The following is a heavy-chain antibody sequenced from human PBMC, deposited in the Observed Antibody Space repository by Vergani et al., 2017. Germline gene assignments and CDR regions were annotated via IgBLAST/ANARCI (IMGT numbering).Heavy chain of an antibody. CDR1: GGTFSSYA. CDR2: IIPIFGTA. Sequence: QVQLVQSGAEVKKPGSSVKVSCKASGGTFSSYAISWVRQAPGQGLEWMGGIIPIFGTANYAQKFQGRVTITADESTSPAYMELSSLRSEDTAVYYCARDRGYCSSTSCYVLPDYYYYYGMDVWGQGTTVTVSS. V-gene: IGHV1-69*01. J-gene: IGHJ6*02. D-gene: IGHD2-2*01. CDR3: ARDRGYCSSTSCYVLPDYYYYYGMDV.